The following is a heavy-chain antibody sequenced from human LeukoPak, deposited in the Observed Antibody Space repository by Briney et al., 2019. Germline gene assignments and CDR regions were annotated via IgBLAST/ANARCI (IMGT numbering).Heavy chain of an antibody. Sequence: GRSLRLSCAASGFTFDDYAMHWVRQAPGKGLEWVSGISWNSGSIGYADSVKGRFTISRDNAKNSLYLRMNSLRAEDTALYYCAKDRGYSYGGIDYWGQGTLVTVSS. D-gene: IGHD5-18*01. CDR1: GFTFDDYA. J-gene: IGHJ4*02. V-gene: IGHV3-9*01. CDR3: AKDRGYSYGGIDY. CDR2: ISWNSGSI.